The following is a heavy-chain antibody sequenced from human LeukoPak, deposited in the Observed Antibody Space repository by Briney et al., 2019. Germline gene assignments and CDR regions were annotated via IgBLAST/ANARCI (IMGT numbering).Heavy chain of an antibody. Sequence: PSETLSLTCAVYGGSFSGYYWSWIRQPPGKGLEWIGEINHSGSTNYNPSLKSRVTISVDTSKNQFSLKLSSVTAADTAVYCCARHRFGYNSYYYGMDVWGQGTTVTVSS. V-gene: IGHV4-34*01. CDR2: INHSGST. CDR3: ARHRFGYNSYYYGMDV. D-gene: IGHD5-24*01. CDR1: GGSFSGYY. J-gene: IGHJ6*02.